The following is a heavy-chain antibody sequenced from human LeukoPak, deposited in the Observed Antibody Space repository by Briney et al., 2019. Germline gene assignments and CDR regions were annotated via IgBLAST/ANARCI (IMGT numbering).Heavy chain of an antibody. CDR2: INPSGGST. CDR3: ARDLDSSGYYLDY. Sequence: ASVKVSCKVSGYTLTELSMHWVRQAPGQGLEWMGIINPSGGSTSYAQKFQGRVTMTRDTSTSTVYMELSSLRSEDTAVYYCARDLDSSGYYLDYWGQGTLVTVSS. J-gene: IGHJ4*02. V-gene: IGHV1-46*01. D-gene: IGHD3-22*01. CDR1: GYTLTELS.